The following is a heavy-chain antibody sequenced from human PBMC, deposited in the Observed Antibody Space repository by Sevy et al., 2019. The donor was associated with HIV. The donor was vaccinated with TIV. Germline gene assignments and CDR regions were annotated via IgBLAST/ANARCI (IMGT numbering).Heavy chain of an antibody. CDR1: GFNFGSHW. CDR2: IKPDESEK. V-gene: IGHV3-7*01. D-gene: IGHD1-26*01. Sequence: GGSLRLSCVVSGFNFGSHWMTWVRQAPGRGLECVANIKPDESEKYYVESVKGRFTVCRDNVKNSLYLQMNSLRAEDTAVYYCARDLNWDSIWGQGTMVTVSS. J-gene: IGHJ3*02. CDR3: ARDLNWDSI.